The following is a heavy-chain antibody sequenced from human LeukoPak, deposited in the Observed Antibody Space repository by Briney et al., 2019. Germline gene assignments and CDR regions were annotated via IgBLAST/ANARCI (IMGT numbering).Heavy chain of an antibody. Sequence: GSLRLSCAASGFPFSSFAMHWVRQAPGKGLEWVSYITADGTNKYDADSVKGRFTISRDNAKNSLYLQMNSLRVDDTAIYYCAREVKWELPDYWGHGTLVTVSS. CDR1: GFPFSSFA. CDR3: AREVKWELPDY. J-gene: IGHJ4*01. V-gene: IGHV3-48*03. CDR2: ITADGTNK. D-gene: IGHD1-26*01.